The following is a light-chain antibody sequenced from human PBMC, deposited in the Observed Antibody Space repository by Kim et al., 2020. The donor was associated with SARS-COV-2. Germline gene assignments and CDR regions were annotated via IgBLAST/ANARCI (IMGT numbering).Light chain of an antibody. V-gene: IGLV2-18*02. Sequence: SVAISCTGTGSVVGGYNRVSWYQQPPGTAPKLMIDEVSNRPSGVPDRFSGSKSGNTASLTISGLQAEDEADYYCSSYASSSTWVFGGGTQLTVL. J-gene: IGLJ3*02. CDR2: EVS. CDR3: SSYASSSTWV. CDR1: GSVVGGYNR.